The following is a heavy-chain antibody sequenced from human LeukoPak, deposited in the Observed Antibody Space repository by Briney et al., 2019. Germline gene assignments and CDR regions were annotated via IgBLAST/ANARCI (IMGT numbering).Heavy chain of an antibody. D-gene: IGHD5-24*01. J-gene: IGHJ4*02. CDR3: ARDRGGDGYNDYYFDF. CDR2: IYYSGST. CDR1: GGSISSYY. Sequence: SETLSLTCTVSGGSISSYYWSWIRQPPGKGLEWIGYIYYSGSTNYNPSLKSRVTISVDTSKNQFSLKLSSVTAADTAVYYCARDRGGDGYNDYYFDFWGQGTLVTVSS. V-gene: IGHV4-59*01.